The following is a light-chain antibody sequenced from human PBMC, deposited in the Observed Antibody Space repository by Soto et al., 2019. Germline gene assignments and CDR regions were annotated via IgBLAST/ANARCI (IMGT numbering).Light chain of an antibody. V-gene: IGLV1-47*01. Sequence: QSVLTQPPSASGTPGQRVTISCSGSSSNIGSNYVYWYQQLPGTAPKLLIYRNNQQPSGVPDRFSGSKSGTSASLAFSGLRSEDEADYCCAAWDDSLSGMIFGGGTKLTVL. CDR2: RNN. CDR1: SSNIGSNY. CDR3: AAWDDSLSGMI. J-gene: IGLJ2*01.